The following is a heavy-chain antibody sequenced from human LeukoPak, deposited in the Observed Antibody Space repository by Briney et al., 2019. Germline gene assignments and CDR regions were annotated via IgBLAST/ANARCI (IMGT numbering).Heavy chain of an antibody. V-gene: IGHV4-59*08. CDR2: IYYSGSI. CDR1: GGSISSYY. D-gene: IGHD1-14*01. CDR3: ARLWAQFARKIDYYYGMDV. Sequence: SETLSLTCTVSGGSISSYYWIWIRQPPGKGLEWIGYIYYSGSINYNPSLKSRVTISVETSTTQFSLKLSSVTAADTVVYYCARLWAQFARKIDYYYGMDVWGQGTTVTVSS. J-gene: IGHJ6*02.